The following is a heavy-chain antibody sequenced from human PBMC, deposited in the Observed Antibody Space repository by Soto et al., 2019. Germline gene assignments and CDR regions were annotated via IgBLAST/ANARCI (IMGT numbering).Heavy chain of an antibody. D-gene: IGHD1-26*01. CDR2: IYYIWST. CDR1: GGSVSSGSYY. CDR3: ARRGGVGATTYDY. Sequence: PSETLSLTCTVSGGSVSSGSYYWSWIRQPPLKGLEWIVYIYYIWSTYYNPSLKIRVTISVDTSKNQFSLKLSSVTAADTAVYYCARRGGVGATTYDYWGQGTLVTVSS. J-gene: IGHJ4*02. V-gene: IGHV4-39*01.